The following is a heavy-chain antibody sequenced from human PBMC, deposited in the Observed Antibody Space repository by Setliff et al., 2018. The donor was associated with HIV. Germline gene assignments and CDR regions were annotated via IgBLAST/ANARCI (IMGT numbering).Heavy chain of an antibody. Sequence: SETLSLTCTVSGGSISTSRYYWGWIRQPPGKGLEWIGSINYRGNTYYNPSLKTRAAISVDTSKNQISLKLSSVTAADTAVYYCASLDGSESPYIYYYYMDVWGKGTAVTVSS. CDR3: ASLDGSESPYIYYYYMDV. CDR1: GGSISTSRYY. V-gene: IGHV4-39*01. D-gene: IGHD3-10*01. CDR2: INYRGNT. J-gene: IGHJ6*03.